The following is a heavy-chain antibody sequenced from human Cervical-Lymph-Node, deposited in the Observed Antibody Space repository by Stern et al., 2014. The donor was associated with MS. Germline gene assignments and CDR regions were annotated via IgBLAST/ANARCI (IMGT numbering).Heavy chain of an antibody. V-gene: IGHV1-46*03. CDR1: GYTFTSYY. CDR3: ASPGRAYCGGDCYFDY. Sequence: VQLLESGAEVKKPGASVKVSCKASGYTFTSYYMHWVRQAPGQGLEGMGIINPSGGSTSYAQKFQGRVTMTRDTSTSTVYMELSSLRSEDTAVYYCASPGRAYCGGDCYFDYWGQGTLVTVSS. D-gene: IGHD2-21*02. CDR2: INPSGGST. J-gene: IGHJ4*02.